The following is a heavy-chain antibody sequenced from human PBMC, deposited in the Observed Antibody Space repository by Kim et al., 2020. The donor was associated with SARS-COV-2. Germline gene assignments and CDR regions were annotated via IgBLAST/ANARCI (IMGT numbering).Heavy chain of an antibody. CDR1: GGSISSGGYY. V-gene: IGHV4-31*03. J-gene: IGHJ6*02. CDR3: ARDLRGYSYGLGMDV. CDR2: IYYSGST. D-gene: IGHD5-18*01. Sequence: SETLSLTCTVSGGSISSGGYYWSWIRQHPGKGLEWIGYIYYSGSTYYNPSLKSRVTISVDTSKNQFSLKLSSVTAADTAVYYCARDLRGYSYGLGMDVWGQGTTVTVSS.